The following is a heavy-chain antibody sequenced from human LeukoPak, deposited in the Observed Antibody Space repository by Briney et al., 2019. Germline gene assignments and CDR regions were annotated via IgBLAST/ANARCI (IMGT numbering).Heavy chain of an antibody. J-gene: IGHJ4*02. D-gene: IGHD3-10*01. CDR2: ISYDGSNK. CDR1: GFTFSSYA. Sequence: GGSLRLSCAASGFTFSSYAMHWVRQAPGKGLEWVAVISYDGSNKYYADSVKGRFTISRDNSKNTLYLQMNSLRAEDTAVYYCARDGESTLLWFGELLSSKTFDYWGQGTLATVCS. CDR3: ARDGESTLLWFGELLSSKTFDY. V-gene: IGHV3-30*01.